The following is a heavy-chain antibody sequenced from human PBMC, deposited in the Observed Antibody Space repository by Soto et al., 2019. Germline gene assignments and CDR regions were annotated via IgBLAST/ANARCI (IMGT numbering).Heavy chain of an antibody. CDR1: GYTFTSYG. CDR3: AKKYDGYCSGGSCYSWFDP. V-gene: IGHV1-18*01. Sequence: ASVKVSCKASGYTFTSYGISWVRQAPGQGLEWMGWISAYNGNTNYAQKLQGRVTMTTDTSTSTAYMELRSLRSDDTAVYYCAKKYDGYCSGGSCYSWFDPRGQGTLVTVSS. D-gene: IGHD2-15*01. J-gene: IGHJ5*02. CDR2: ISAYNGNT.